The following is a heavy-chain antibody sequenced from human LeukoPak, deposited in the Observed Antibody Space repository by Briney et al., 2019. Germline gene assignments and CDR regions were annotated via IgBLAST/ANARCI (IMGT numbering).Heavy chain of an antibody. Sequence: SETLSLTCTVSGGSISSSSYYWGWIRQPPGTGLEWIGRIYYSGSTYYNPSLKSRVTISVDTSKNQFSLKLNSVTAADTAVYYCARQGGHYYGSGTEGNFDYWGQGTLVTVSS. J-gene: IGHJ4*02. CDR2: IYYSGST. D-gene: IGHD3-10*01. V-gene: IGHV4-39*01. CDR1: GGSISSSSYY. CDR3: ARQGGHYYGSGTEGNFDY.